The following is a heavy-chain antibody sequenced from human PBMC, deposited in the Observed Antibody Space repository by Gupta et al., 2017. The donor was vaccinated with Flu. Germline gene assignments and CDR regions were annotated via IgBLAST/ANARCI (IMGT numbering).Heavy chain of an antibody. J-gene: IGHJ4*02. CDR2: IYYTGST. Sequence: WIRQPPGKGLEWIGYIYYTGSTNYNPSLKSRVTISVATSKNQFSLKLRSVTAADTAVYYCARHPPSPPGRIAAAGTLPDYWGQGTLVTVSS. CDR3: ARHPPSPPGRIAAAGTLPDY. V-gene: IGHV4-59*08. D-gene: IGHD6-13*01.